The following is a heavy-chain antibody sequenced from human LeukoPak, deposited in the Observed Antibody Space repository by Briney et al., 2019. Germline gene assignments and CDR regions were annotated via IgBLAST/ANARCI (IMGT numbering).Heavy chain of an antibody. CDR1: GFTFSSYG. CDR2: IWYDGSNK. D-gene: IGHD3-22*01. J-gene: IGHJ5*02. CDR3: AKGYYDSSGPS. Sequence: PGRSLRLSCAASGFTFSSYGMHWARQAPGKGLEWVAVIWYDGSNKYYADSVKGRFTISRDNSKNTLYLQMNSLRAEDTAVYYCAKGYYDSSGPSWGQGTLVTVSS. V-gene: IGHV3-33*06.